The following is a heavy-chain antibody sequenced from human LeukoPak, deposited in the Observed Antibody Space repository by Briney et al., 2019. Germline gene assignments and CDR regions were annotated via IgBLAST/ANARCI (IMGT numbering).Heavy chain of an antibody. CDR1: GFTFSDYW. CDR3: ARSNHADDF. J-gene: IGHJ4*02. V-gene: IGHV3-74*03. Sequence: PGGSLRLSCAASGFTFSDYWMHWVRQVPGKGLVWVSRINTSGSSTTYAESVKGRFTISRDNAKNTLYLQTDSLRAEDTGVYYCARSNHADDFWGQGTLVTVSS. D-gene: IGHD1-14*01. CDR2: INTSGSST.